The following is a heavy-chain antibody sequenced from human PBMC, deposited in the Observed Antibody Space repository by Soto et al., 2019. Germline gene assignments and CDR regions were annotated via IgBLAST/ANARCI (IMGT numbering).Heavy chain of an antibody. CDR2: TNWISGSI. D-gene: IGHD1-7*01. CDR3: VKDMGLELWNYYYGMDV. CDR1: GFTFDDYA. Sequence: EVQLVESGGGLVQPGRSLRLSCAASGFTFDDYAMHWVRQPPGKGLEWVSGTNWISGSIAYADSVKGRFTISRDNAKRSLYLQMNSLRPEDTALYYCVKDMGLELWNYYYGMDVWGQGTTVTVSS. J-gene: IGHJ6*02. V-gene: IGHV3-9*01.